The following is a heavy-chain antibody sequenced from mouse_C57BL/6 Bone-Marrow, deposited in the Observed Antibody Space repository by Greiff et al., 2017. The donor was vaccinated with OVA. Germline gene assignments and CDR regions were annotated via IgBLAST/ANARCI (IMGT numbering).Heavy chain of an antibody. D-gene: IGHD2-1*01. V-gene: IGHV14-4*01. CDR3: TGGNYEAWFAY. J-gene: IGHJ3*01. Sequence: DVQLQASGAELVRPGASVTLSCTASGFTITDDYMHWVKQRPEPGLEWIGWIDPENGDTEYASKFQGKATITADTSSNTAYLQLSSLTSEDTAVYYCTGGNYEAWFAYWGQGTLVTVSA. CDR2: IDPENGDT. CDR1: GFTITDDY.